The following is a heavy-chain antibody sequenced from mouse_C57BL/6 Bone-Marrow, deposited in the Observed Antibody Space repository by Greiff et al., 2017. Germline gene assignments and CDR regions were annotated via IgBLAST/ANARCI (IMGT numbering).Heavy chain of an antibody. CDR3: ARSPWFAY. Sequence: QVQLQQPGAELVMPGASVKLSCKASGYTFTSYWMHWVKQRPGQGLEWIGEIDPSDSYTNYNQKFKGKSTLTVDKSSSTADMQLSSLTSEDSAVYYCARSPWFAYWGQGTLVTVSA. CDR1: GYTFTSYW. CDR2: IDPSDSYT. J-gene: IGHJ3*01. V-gene: IGHV1-69*01.